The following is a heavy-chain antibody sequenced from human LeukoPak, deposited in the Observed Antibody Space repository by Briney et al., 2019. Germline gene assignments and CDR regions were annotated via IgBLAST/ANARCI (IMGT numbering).Heavy chain of an antibody. Sequence: ASVKVSCKASGYTFTDYYLHWVRQAPGQGLEWMGWINPDTGGTNYAQNFQGRVTMTRDTSISTAYMEVSRLRSDDTAVYCCVRFMYSSSWYDDYWGQGTLVTVSS. J-gene: IGHJ4*02. CDR3: VRFMYSSSWYDDY. V-gene: IGHV1-2*02. CDR1: GYTFTDYY. CDR2: INPDTGGT. D-gene: IGHD6-13*01.